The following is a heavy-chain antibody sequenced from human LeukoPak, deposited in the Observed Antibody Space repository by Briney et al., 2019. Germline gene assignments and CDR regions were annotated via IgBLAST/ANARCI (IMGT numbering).Heavy chain of an antibody. CDR2: IFNGGST. Sequence: HPGGSLRLSCAASGFAVSSNHMNWVRQAPGKGLEWVSVIFNGGSTYYADSVKGRFTISRDNSKNTLYLQMNSLRAEDTAVYYCATSIVGLTYDEHFQHWGQGTLVTVSS. V-gene: IGHV3-53*01. CDR1: GFAVSSNH. CDR3: ATSIVGLTYDEHFQH. J-gene: IGHJ1*01. D-gene: IGHD1-26*01.